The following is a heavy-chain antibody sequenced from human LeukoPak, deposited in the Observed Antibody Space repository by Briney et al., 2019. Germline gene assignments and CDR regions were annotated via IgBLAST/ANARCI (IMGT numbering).Heavy chain of an antibody. D-gene: IGHD3-22*01. CDR2: ISYDGSNK. V-gene: IGHV3-30*18. CDR1: GFTFSSYG. J-gene: IGHJ4*02. Sequence: GGSLRLSCAASGFTFSSYGMHWVRQAPGKGLEWVAVISYDGSNKYYADSVKGRFTISRDNSKNTLYLQMNSLRAEDTAVYYCAKDTKLANYYDSSGLDYWGQGTLVTVSS. CDR3: AKDTKLANYYDSSGLDY.